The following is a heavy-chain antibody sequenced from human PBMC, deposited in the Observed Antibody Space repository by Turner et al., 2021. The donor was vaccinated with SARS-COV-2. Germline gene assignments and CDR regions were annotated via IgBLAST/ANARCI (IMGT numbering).Heavy chain of an antibody. V-gene: IGHV1-69*01. CDR2: FIPFFSST. CDR1: GGTFSKTA. D-gene: IGHD3-10*01. Sequence: QVQLLQSGTEEKEPGSSVKVSCKASGGTFSKTAISWVRQAPGQGLEWVGGFIPFFSSTNYAPKFQGRVTITADESTRTAYMELSSLRSEDTAIYYCARGATLVRGVIENLYYYYYGMDVWGQGTTVTVSS. J-gene: IGHJ6*02. CDR3: ARGATLVRGVIENLYYYYYGMDV.